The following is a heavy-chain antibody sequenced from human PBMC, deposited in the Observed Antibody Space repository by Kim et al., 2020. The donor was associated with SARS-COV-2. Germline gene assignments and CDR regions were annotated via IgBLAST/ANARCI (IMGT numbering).Heavy chain of an antibody. CDR1: GYTFSNYA. J-gene: IGHJ4*02. D-gene: IGHD6-25*01. Sequence: ASVKVSCKASGYTFSNYAMNWVRQAPGQGLEWMGWINTINGNPTYAQGFTGRFVFSLDTSVSTAYLRISSLKAEDTAVYYCTRNPSSAGGGYWGQGTLV. CDR2: INTINGNP. V-gene: IGHV7-4-1*02. CDR3: TRNPSSAGGGY.